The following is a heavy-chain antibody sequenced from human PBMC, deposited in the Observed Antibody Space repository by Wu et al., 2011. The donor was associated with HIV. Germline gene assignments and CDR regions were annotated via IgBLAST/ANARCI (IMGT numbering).Heavy chain of an antibody. Sequence: QVQLVQSGAEVKKPGASVKVSCKASGYTFTGYYVHWVRQAPGQGLEWMGWINPKSGGTNYAQKFQGRVTVTRDTSISTAYMELRSLRSDDTAVYYCARGFGGSHLDYWGQGTLVTVSS. D-gene: IGHD1-26*01. V-gene: IGHV1-2*02. CDR3: ARGFGGSHLDY. CDR1: GYTFTGYY. J-gene: IGHJ4*02. CDR2: INPKSGGT.